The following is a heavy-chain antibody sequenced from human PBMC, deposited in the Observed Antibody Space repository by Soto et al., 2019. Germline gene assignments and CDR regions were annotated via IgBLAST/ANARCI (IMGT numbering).Heavy chain of an antibody. V-gene: IGHV5-51*01. Sequence: GEFLKISCKGSGYSFTSYWIGWVRQMPGKGLEWMGIIYPGDSDTRYSPSFQGQVTISADKSISTAYLQWSSLKASDTAMYYCAVAGKDYYYGMDVWGQGTTVTVSS. J-gene: IGHJ6*02. D-gene: IGHD6-19*01. CDR1: GYSFTSYW. CDR2: IYPGDSDT. CDR3: AVAGKDYYYGMDV.